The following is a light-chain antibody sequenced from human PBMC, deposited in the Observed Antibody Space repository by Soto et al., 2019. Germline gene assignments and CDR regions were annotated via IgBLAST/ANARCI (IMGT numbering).Light chain of an antibody. V-gene: IGKV3-20*01. CDR3: QQCAYSPRT. CDR2: DAS. Sequence: EMVLTQSPDTLSLSPGERATLSCRASQSVANNYLAWYQQKPGQAPRLLIYDASYRATGIPDRFSGSGSGKDFTLTISRLEPEDFAVYYCQQCAYSPRTFGQGTKVEVK. J-gene: IGKJ1*01. CDR1: QSVANNY.